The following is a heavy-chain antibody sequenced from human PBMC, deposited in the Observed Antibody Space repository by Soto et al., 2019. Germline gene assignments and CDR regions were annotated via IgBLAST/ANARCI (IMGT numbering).Heavy chain of an antibody. CDR1: GGSVTSSDYY. V-gene: IGHV4-39*01. CDR3: ARHKAYGDNIDY. Sequence: QLQLQESGPGLVKPSETLSLTCTVSGGSVTSSDYYWAWIRQPPGKGLEWIGTIHYSGSTYYNPSLRGRVTISGDTSKSQFSLKLSSVTAADTAVFYCARHKAYGDNIDYWGQGNLVTVSS. CDR2: IHYSGST. D-gene: IGHD4-17*01. J-gene: IGHJ4*02.